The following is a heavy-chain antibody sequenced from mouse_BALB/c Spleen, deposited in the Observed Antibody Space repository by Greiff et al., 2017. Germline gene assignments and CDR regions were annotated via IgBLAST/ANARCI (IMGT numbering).Heavy chain of an antibody. D-gene: IGHD2-3*01. V-gene: IGHV5-17*02. CDR1: GFTFSSFG. J-gene: IGHJ2*01. CDR3: GRHEGYYYFDY. CDR2: ISSGSSTN. Sequence: EVQRVESGGGLVQPGGSRKLSCAASGFTFSSFGMHWVRQAPEKGLEWVAYISSGSSTNYYEDTVKGRFTISGDNPKNSLFLQMTSLWSEDPVMYCGGRHEGYYYFDYWGPGTTLTVSS.